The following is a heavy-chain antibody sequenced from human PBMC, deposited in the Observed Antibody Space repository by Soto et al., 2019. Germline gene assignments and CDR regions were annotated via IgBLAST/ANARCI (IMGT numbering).Heavy chain of an antibody. CDR3: ARAGKYYYGSGSPYYYGMDV. D-gene: IGHD3-10*01. Sequence: QVQLVQSGAEVKKPGASVKVSCKASGYTFTSYGVSWVRQAPGQGLEWMGWISGYNGNTNYAQKLQGRVTMTTVTSTSTAYMELRSLRYDDTAVYYCARAGKYYYGSGSPYYYGMDVWGQGITVTVSS. J-gene: IGHJ6*02. CDR1: GYTFTSYG. CDR2: ISGYNGNT. V-gene: IGHV1-18*04.